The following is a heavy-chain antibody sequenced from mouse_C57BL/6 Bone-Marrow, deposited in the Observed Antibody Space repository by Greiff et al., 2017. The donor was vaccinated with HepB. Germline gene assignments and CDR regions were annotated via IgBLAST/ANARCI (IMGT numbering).Heavy chain of an antibody. J-gene: IGHJ1*03. Sequence: QVQLQQSGAELVRPGASVKLSCKASGYTFTDYYINWVKQRPGQGLEWIARIYPGSGNTYYNEKFKGKATLTAEKSSSTAYMQLSSLTSEDSAVYFCARRVGGSSLYWYFDVWGTGTTVTVSS. CDR2: IYPGSGNT. V-gene: IGHV1-76*01. D-gene: IGHD1-1*01. CDR1: GYTFTDYY. CDR3: ARRVGGSSLYWYFDV.